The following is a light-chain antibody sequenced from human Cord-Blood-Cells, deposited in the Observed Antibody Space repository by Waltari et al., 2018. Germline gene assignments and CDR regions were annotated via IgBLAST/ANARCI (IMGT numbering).Light chain of an antibody. V-gene: IGLV4-69*01. Sequence: ASASLGASVKLTCTLSSGHSSYAIAWHQQQPEKGPRYLMKLNSDGSHSKGDGIPDRFSGSSSGAERYLTISSLQSEDEADYYCQTWGTGVVVFGGGTKLTVL. CDR2: LNSDGSH. J-gene: IGLJ2*01. CDR1: SGHSSYA. CDR3: QTWGTGVVV.